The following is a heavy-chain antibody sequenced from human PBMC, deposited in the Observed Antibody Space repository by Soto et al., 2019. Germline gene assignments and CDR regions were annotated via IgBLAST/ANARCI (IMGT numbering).Heavy chain of an antibody. J-gene: IGHJ5*02. Sequence: QVQLVQSGAEVKKPGSSVKVSCKASGGTFSSYTISWVRQAPGQGLEWMGRIIPILGIANYAQKFQGRVTITADKSTSTAYMELSSLRSKDTAVYYCARDRYPYCGGDCYEAWCQGTLVTVSS. D-gene: IGHD2-21*02. V-gene: IGHV1-69*08. CDR1: GGTFSSYT. CDR3: ARDRYPYCGGDCYEA. CDR2: IIPILGIA.